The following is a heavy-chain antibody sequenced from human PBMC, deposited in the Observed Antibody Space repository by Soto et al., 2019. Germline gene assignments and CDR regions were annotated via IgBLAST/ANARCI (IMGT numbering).Heavy chain of an antibody. D-gene: IGHD3-22*01. CDR1: GGSISSSSYY. J-gene: IGHJ5*02. CDR3: ARHRLVAITSNWFDP. Sequence: PSETLSLTCTVSGGSISSSSYYWGWIRQPPGKGLEWIGSIYYSGSTYYNPSLKSRVTISVDTSKNQFSLKLSSVTAADTAVYYCARHRLVAITSNWFDPWGQGTLLIVSS. CDR2: IYYSGST. V-gene: IGHV4-39*01.